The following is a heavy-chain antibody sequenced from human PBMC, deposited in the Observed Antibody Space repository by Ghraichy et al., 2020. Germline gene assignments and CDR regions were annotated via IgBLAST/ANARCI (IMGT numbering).Heavy chain of an antibody. D-gene: IGHD5-12*01. Sequence: GWINAGNGNTKYSQKFQGRVTITRDTSASTAYMELSSLRSEDTAVYYCARNSGYDYEISFDYWGHGTLV. CDR2: INAGNGNT. J-gene: IGHJ4*01. CDR3: ARNSGYDYEISFDY. V-gene: IGHV1-3*01.